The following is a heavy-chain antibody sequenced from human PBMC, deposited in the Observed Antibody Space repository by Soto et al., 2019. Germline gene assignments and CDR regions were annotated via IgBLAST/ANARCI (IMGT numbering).Heavy chain of an antibody. CDR1: GFNFSGSA. Sequence: EVQLVESGGGLVQPGGSLKLSCAASGFNFSGSAMHWVRQASGKGLEWVGSVRSKPHNYATAYAASLRDRFTISRDDSKITVYLQRNSLKSDDTAVYYCSRPLMEAVAGYAFHLWGQGTMVNVSS. CDR3: SRPLMEAVAGYAFHL. V-gene: IGHV3-73*02. J-gene: IGHJ3*01. D-gene: IGHD6-19*01. CDR2: VRSKPHNYAT.